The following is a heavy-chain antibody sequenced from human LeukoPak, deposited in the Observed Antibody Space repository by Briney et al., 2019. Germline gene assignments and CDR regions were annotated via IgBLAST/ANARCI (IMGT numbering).Heavy chain of an antibody. V-gene: IGHV3-23*01. D-gene: IGHD3-3*01. CDR1: GFTFSNSA. CDR3: AKDFWSGYYPHY. J-gene: IGHJ4*02. Sequence: GGSLRLSCAASGFTFSNSAMSWVRQAPGKGLEWVSSISGSGDSTYYADSVKGRFTMSRDNSKNTLYLQMNSLRAEDTAVYYCAKDFWSGYYPHYWGQGTLVAVSS. CDR2: ISGSGDST.